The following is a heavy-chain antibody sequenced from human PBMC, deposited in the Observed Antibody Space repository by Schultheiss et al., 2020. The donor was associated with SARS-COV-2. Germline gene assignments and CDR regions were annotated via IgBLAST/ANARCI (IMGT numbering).Heavy chain of an antibody. Sequence: GGSLRLSCAASGFTFSSYGMHWVRQAPGKGLEWVSYISSSSSYIYYADSVKGRFTLSRDNSKNTLYLQMNSLRAEDTAVYYCARGEKYGDYSYGYWGQGTLVTVSS. CDR3: ARGEKYGDYSYGY. D-gene: IGHD4-17*01. CDR2: ISSSSSYI. CDR1: GFTFSSYG. V-gene: IGHV3-21*05. J-gene: IGHJ4*02.